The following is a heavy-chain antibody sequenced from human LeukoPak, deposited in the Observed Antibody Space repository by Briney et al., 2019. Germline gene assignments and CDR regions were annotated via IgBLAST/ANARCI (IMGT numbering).Heavy chain of an antibody. Sequence: GGSLRLSCAASGFTFSTYGMHWVRQAPGKGLEWVAIIWSDGSNKYYADSVKGRFTISRDNSKNTLYLQMNSLRAEDTAVYYCARGSGSFSGGFDYWGQGTLVTVSS. D-gene: IGHD1-26*01. CDR2: IWSDGSNK. CDR3: ARGSGSFSGGFDY. CDR1: GFTFSTYG. V-gene: IGHV3-33*08. J-gene: IGHJ4*02.